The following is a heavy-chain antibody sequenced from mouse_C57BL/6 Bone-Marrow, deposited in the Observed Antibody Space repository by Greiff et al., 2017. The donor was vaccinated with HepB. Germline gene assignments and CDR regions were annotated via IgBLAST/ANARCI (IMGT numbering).Heavy chain of an antibody. D-gene: IGHD2-1*01. J-gene: IGHJ2*01. Sequence: QVQLKQPGTELVKPGASVKLSCKASGYTFTSYWMHWVKQRPGQGLEWIGNINPSNGGTNYNEKFKSKATLTVDKSSSTAYMQLSSLTSEDSAVYYCARGVYGNFLFAYWGQGTTLTVSS. CDR3: ARGVYGNFLFAY. V-gene: IGHV1-53*01. CDR1: GYTFTSYW. CDR2: INPSNGGT.